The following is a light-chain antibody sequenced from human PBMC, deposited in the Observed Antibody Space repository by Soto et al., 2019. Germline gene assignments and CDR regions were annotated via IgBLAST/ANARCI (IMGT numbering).Light chain of an antibody. J-gene: IGLJ2*01. CDR2: GNT. CDR1: SSNIGAGYD. Sequence: QAVVTQPPSGSVAPGQRVTISCTGNSSNIGAGYDVHGYQQFPGAAPKVLIHGNTNRPAGVPARFSGSKSGTSASLAITGLQAEDEADYYCQSSDSSRVVFGGGTQLTV. CDR3: QSSDSSRVV. V-gene: IGLV1-40*01.